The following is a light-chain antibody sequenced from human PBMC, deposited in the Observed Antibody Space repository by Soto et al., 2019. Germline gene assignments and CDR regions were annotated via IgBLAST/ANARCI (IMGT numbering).Light chain of an antibody. CDR3: QQYGSSPLA. CDR2: VAS. Sequence: EIVLTQSPGTLSLSPGERATLSCRASQSVSSSYLAWYQQKTGQAPRLLIYVASSRATGIPDRFSGSGSGTDFTLTISRLEPEDFAVYYCQQYGSSPLAFGQGTKVEIK. CDR1: QSVSSSY. J-gene: IGKJ1*01. V-gene: IGKV3-20*01.